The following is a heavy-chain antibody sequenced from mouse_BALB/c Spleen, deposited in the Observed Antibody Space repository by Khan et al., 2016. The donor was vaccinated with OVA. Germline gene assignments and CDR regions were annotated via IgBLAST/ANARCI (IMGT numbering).Heavy chain of an antibody. Sequence: EVKLQESGPELVKPGASVKMSCKASGYTFTSYVMHWVKQKPGQGLEWIGYINPYNDGTKYNEKFKGKATLTSDKSSSTAYMELSSLTSEDSAVYSCARRDYYGSSSFAYWGQGTLVTVSA. CDR2: INPYNDGT. J-gene: IGHJ3*01. CDR1: GYTFTSYV. D-gene: IGHD1-1*01. V-gene: IGHV1S136*01. CDR3: ARRDYYGSSSFAY.